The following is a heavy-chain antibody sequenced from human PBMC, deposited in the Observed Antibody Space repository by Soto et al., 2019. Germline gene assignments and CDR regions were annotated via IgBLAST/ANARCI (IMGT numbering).Heavy chain of an antibody. Sequence: GGSLRLSCAASGFTFDDYAMHWVRQAPGKGLEWVSGISWNSGSIGYADSVKGRFTISRDNAKNSLYLQMNSLRAEDTALYYCAKGVAGRSTIFGVDIYYFDYWGQGTLVTVSS. V-gene: IGHV3-9*01. D-gene: IGHD3-3*01. CDR1: GFTFDDYA. CDR3: AKGVAGRSTIFGVDIYYFDY. CDR2: ISWNSGSI. J-gene: IGHJ4*02.